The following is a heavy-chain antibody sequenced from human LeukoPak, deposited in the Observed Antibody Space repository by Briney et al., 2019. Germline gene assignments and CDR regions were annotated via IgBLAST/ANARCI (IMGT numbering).Heavy chain of an antibody. Sequence: PGGSLRLSCAASGLTVSSNYMSCVRQAPRNGLEWVSVIYSSGSTYYADSVKGRLTTSRDNSKNTLCLQMNSLGAEDTAVYYCARIIEYSSSSVPGYWGQGTLVTVS. D-gene: IGHD6-6*01. CDR1: GLTVSSNY. V-gene: IGHV3-53*01. CDR2: IYSSGST. CDR3: ARIIEYSSSSVPGY. J-gene: IGHJ4*02.